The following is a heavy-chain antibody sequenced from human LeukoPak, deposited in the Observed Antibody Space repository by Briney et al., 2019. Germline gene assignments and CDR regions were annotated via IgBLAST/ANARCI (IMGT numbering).Heavy chain of an antibody. CDR3: AGPGRDYYYYYHMDV. CDR2: INPSGGST. V-gene: IGHV1-46*01. Sequence: ASVKVSCKASGYTFTSYYMHWVRQAPGQGLEWMGIINPSGGSTSYAQKFQGRVTMTRDMSTSTVYMELSSLRSDDTAVYYCAGPGRDYYYYYHMDVWGKGTTVTVSS. CDR1: GYTFTSYY. J-gene: IGHJ6*03.